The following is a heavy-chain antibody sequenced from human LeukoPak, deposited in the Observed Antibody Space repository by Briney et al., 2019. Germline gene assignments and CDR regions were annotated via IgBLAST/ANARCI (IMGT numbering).Heavy chain of an antibody. J-gene: IGHJ4*02. Sequence: ASVKVSCKASGYTFTGYYMNWVRQAPGQGLEWMGRINPKSGGTKYAQKFQGRVTMTEDTSTDTAYMELSSLRSEDTAVYYCATVGLYYDFWSGYYRLWGQGTLVTVSS. V-gene: IGHV1-2*06. D-gene: IGHD3-3*01. CDR2: INPKSGGT. CDR1: GYTFTGYY. CDR3: ATVGLYYDFWSGYYRL.